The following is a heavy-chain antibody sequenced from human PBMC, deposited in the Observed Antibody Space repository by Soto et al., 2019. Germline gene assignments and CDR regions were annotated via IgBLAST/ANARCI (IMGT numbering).Heavy chain of an antibody. CDR3: AGWGSGWYPAYYYYGMDV. J-gene: IGHJ6*02. CDR1: GFNFSNHW. CDR2: ISYDGSNK. V-gene: IGHV3-30*03. D-gene: IGHD6-19*01. Sequence: GVSLRLSCAASGFNFSNHWMHWVRQRPGEGLVWVSLISYDGSNKYYADSVKGRFTISRDNSKNTLYLQMNSLRAEDTAVYYCAGWGSGWYPAYYYYGMDVWGQGTTVTVSS.